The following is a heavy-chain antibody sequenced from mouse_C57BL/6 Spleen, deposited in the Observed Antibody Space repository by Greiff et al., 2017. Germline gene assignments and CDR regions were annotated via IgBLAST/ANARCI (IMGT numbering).Heavy chain of an antibody. CDR1: GYTFTSYW. D-gene: IGHD2-3*01. V-gene: IGHV1-52*01. CDR2: IDPSDSET. J-gene: IGHJ2*01. Sequence: QVQLQQSGAELVRPGSSVKLSCKASGYTFTSYWMHWVKQRPIQGLEWIGNIDPSDSETHYNQKFKDKATLTVDKSSSTAYMQLSSLTSEDSAVYYCARRYDGYYFDYWGQGTTLTVSS. CDR3: ARRYDGYYFDY.